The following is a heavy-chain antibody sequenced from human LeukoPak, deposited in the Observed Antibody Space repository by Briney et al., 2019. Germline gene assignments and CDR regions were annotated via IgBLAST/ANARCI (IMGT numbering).Heavy chain of an antibody. CDR1: GDSSYNSIYS. Sequence: PSETLSLTCTVSGDSSYNSIYSWAWIRQPPGKGLEWIGSIDYSGRNYYNSSLKSRATISIDTSKIQFSLKPNSVTAADTAMYYCARVHSGSSRKAFVPWGQGTLVTVSS. D-gene: IGHD1-26*01. CDR2: IDYSGRN. V-gene: IGHV4-39*07. J-gene: IGHJ5*02. CDR3: ARVHSGSSRKAFVP.